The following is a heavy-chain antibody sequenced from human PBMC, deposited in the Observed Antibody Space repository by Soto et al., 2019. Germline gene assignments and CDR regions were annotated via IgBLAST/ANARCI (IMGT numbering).Heavy chain of an antibody. CDR3: ARGGYGGAVCAVYYYYGMDL. Sequence: QVHLVQSAAEVKKPGCSVNVSYQAPGGIFSSNDISWVRQAPEKGLEWIRVIIPICGTANYAQHFQGRVTITAAESTSTAYMELSSLRSEDTAVYYCARGGYGGAVCAVYYYYGMDLWGQETTVTVS. D-gene: IGHD3-16*01. CDR1: GGIFSSND. CDR2: IIPICGTA. J-gene: IGHJ6*02. V-gene: IGHV1-69*01.